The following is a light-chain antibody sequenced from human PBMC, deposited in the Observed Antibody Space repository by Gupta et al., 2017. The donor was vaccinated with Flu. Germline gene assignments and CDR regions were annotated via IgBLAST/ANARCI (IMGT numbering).Light chain of an antibody. CDR2: GAS. Sequence: IVMTHSPGTLSVSPGEGATLTCRASQEIAGNLAWYQQKPGQAPRLLLSGASTRATGTPARFSGSRSGTEFTLTISSLQSEDFAVYYCQQYNNWPLTFGGGTKVEIK. CDR1: QEIAGN. J-gene: IGKJ4*01. CDR3: QQYNNWPLT. V-gene: IGKV3-15*01.